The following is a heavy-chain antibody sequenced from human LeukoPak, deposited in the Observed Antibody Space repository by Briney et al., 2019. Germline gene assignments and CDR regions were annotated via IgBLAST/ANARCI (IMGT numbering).Heavy chain of an antibody. CDR3: ARDARGLLWFGESVFDP. Sequence: SETLSLTCTVSGGSISSYYWSWIRQPPGKGLEWIGYMNYSGSTNYNPSLKSRVTISVDTSKNQFSLRLSSVTAADTAVYYCARDARGLLWFGESVFDPWGQGTLVTVSS. D-gene: IGHD3-10*01. CDR2: MNYSGST. CDR1: GGSISSYY. J-gene: IGHJ5*02. V-gene: IGHV4-59*12.